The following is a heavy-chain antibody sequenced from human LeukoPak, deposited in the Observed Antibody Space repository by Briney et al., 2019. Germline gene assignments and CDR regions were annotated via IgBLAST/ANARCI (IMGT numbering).Heavy chain of an antibody. D-gene: IGHD7-27*01. J-gene: IGHJ4*02. Sequence: PSETLSLTCTVSGDSVSSDSYYWSWIRQPPGKGLEWIGYFSNSGTNNYNPSLKGRVTMSVDTSKNQFSLKLSSVTAADTAVYYCARGSNWGDYWGQGTLVTVSS. CDR3: ARGSNWGDY. CDR1: GDSVSSDSYY. CDR2: FSNSGTN. V-gene: IGHV4-61*01.